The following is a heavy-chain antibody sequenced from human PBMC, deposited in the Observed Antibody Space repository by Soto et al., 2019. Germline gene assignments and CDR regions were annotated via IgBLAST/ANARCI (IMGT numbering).Heavy chain of an antibody. D-gene: IGHD2-2*01. J-gene: IGHJ4*02. CDR2: IKSKTDGGTT. CDR3: TSLPYLGYCSGTCCSFDY. Sequence: EVQLVESGGGLVKPGGSLRLSCAASGFTFSNAWMNWVRQAPGKGLEWVGRIKSKTDGGTTDYAAPVKGRFTISRDDSKNTLYLQMNSLKTEDTAVYYCTSLPYLGYCSGTCCSFDYWGQGTLVTVSS. CDR1: GFTFSNAW. V-gene: IGHV3-15*07.